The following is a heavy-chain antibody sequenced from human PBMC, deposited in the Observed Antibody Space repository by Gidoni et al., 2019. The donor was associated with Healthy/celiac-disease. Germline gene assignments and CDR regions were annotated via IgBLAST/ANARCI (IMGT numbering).Heavy chain of an antibody. CDR1: GGSISSSSYY. CDR2: IYYSGST. V-gene: IGHV4-39*07. J-gene: IGHJ4*02. Sequence: QLQLQESGPGLVKPSETLSLTCTVSGGSISSSSYYWGWIRQPPGKGLEWIGSIYYSGSTYYNPSLKSRVTISVDTSKNQFSLKLSSVTAADTAVYYCASIKSGSYHAFDYWGQGTLVTVSS. CDR3: ASIKSGSYHAFDY. D-gene: IGHD1-26*01.